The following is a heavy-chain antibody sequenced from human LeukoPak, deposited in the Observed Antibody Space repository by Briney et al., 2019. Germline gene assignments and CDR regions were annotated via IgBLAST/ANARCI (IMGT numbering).Heavy chain of an antibody. CDR2: TSSDLNVK. J-gene: IGHJ4*02. CDR3: AREGYYGSGSPPSLYFDY. CDR1: GFTFRNYV. V-gene: IGHV3-30-3*01. Sequence: GGSLRLSCAASGFTFRNYVIHWVRQAPGKGLEWVAVTSSDLNVKLYADSVKGRFTISRDNSRSTLYLQMNSLRPEDTAIYYCAREGYYGSGSPPSLYFDYWGQGTLVTVSA. D-gene: IGHD3-10*01.